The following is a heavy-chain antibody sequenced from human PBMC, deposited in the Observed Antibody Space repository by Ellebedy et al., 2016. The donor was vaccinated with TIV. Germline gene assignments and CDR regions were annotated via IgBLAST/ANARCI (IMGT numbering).Heavy chain of an antibody. CDR3: ARGPVSVGTAFDV. CDR2: LRGGGTST. Sequence: GESLKISCAASGFTFSNYAMAWVRQAPGKGLEWVLALRGGGTSTYYADSLKGRFTISRDNSKDTLFLQMNSLSAEDTAISFCARGPVSVGTAFDVWGKGTMVTVSS. V-gene: IGHV3-23*01. J-gene: IGHJ3*01. CDR1: GFTFSNYA. D-gene: IGHD4-17*01.